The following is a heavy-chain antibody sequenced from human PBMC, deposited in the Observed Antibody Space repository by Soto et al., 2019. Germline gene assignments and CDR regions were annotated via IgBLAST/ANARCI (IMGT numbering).Heavy chain of an antibody. Sequence: ASVKVSCKASGGTFSSYAISWVRQAPGQGLEWMGGIIPIFGTANYAQKFQGRVTITADESTSTAYMELSSLRSEDTAVYYCASVWFGDYYYYGMDVWGQGTTVTGS. D-gene: IGHD3-10*01. J-gene: IGHJ6*02. CDR1: GGTFSSYA. V-gene: IGHV1-69*13. CDR2: IIPIFGTA. CDR3: ASVWFGDYYYYGMDV.